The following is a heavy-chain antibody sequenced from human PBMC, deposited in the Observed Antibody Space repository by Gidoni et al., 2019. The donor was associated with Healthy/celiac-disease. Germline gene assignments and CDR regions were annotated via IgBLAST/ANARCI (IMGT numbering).Heavy chain of an antibody. Sequence: EVQLGESGGGVVQPGRSLRLSCAAAAFTCDDYAMHWVRQAPGKGLEWVSGISWNSGSIGYADSVKGRFTISRDNAKNSLYLQMNSLRAEDTALYYCAKDGRRRGELAAFDIWGQGTMVTVSS. J-gene: IGHJ3*02. V-gene: IGHV3-9*01. D-gene: IGHD1-26*01. CDR1: AFTCDDYA. CDR2: ISWNSGSI. CDR3: AKDGRRRGELAAFDI.